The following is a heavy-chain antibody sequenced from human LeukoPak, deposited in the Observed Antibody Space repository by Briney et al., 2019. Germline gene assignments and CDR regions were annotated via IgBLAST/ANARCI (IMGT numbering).Heavy chain of an antibody. CDR1: GFTFSSYG. D-gene: IGHD3-10*02. CDR2: IQYDGSNE. J-gene: IGHJ6*04. CDR3: AELGITMIGGV. Sequence: PGGSLTLSCAASGFTFSSYGMHWVRQAPGKGLEWVAYIQYDGSNEQYADSVKGRFSVSRDSSKNILYLQMNSLRAEDTAVYYCAELGITMIGGVWGKGTTVTISS. V-gene: IGHV3-30*02.